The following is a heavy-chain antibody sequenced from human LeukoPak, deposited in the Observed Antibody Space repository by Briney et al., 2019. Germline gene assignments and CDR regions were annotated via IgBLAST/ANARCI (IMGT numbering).Heavy chain of an antibody. D-gene: IGHD4-17*01. CDR3: ARTNNDMTTVTSDYYYYMDV. Sequence: GESLKISCKGSGYSFTSYWIGWVRQMPGKGLEWMGIIYPGDSDTRYSPSFQGQVTILADKSISTAYLQWSSLKASDTAMYYCARTNNDMTTVTSDYYYYMDVWGKGTTVTVSS. CDR1: GYSFTSYW. V-gene: IGHV5-51*01. CDR2: IYPGDSDT. J-gene: IGHJ6*03.